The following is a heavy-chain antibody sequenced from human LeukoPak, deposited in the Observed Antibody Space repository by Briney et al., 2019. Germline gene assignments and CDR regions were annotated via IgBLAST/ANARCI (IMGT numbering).Heavy chain of an antibody. CDR1: GGSISSVSSF. Sequence: PSQTLSLTCTVSGGSISSVSSFWSWIRQPAGKGLEWIGRIYTSGSTNYNPSLKSRVTMSVDTSKNQFSLKLSSVTAADTAVYYCARHGWELHAFDIWGQGTMVTVSS. J-gene: IGHJ3*02. D-gene: IGHD1-26*01. CDR2: IYTSGST. V-gene: IGHV4-61*02. CDR3: ARHGWELHAFDI.